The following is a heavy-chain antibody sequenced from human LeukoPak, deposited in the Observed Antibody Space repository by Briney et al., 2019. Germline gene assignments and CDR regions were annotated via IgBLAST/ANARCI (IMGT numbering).Heavy chain of an antibody. CDR1: GGSGGSIGSSSYY. CDR3: ARIQRGAVDY. CDR2: IYYTGNT. D-gene: IGHD1-26*01. Sequence: PSETLSLTCTVSGGSGGSIGSSSYYWGWIRQPPGKGPEWIGMIYYTGNTHYNPSLKSRVTISADTSKNQFSLKLSSVNAADTAMYYCARIQRGAVDYWGQGTLVIVSS. J-gene: IGHJ4*02. V-gene: IGHV4-39*01.